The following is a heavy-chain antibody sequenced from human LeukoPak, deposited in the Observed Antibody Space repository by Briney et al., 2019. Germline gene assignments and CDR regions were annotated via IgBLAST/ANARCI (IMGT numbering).Heavy chain of an antibody. CDR3: ARDGLAARTGFYHYYMYI. CDR2: ISYDGSNK. Sequence: GGSLRLSCAASGFTFSNYALHWVRQAPGKGLEWVAVISYDGSNKFYADSVRGRFTISRDNAKNSLYLQMNSLRAEDTAVYYCARDGLAARTGFYHYYMYIWGKGTTVTVSS. V-gene: IGHV3-30*04. D-gene: IGHD6-6*01. CDR1: GFTFSNYA. J-gene: IGHJ6*03.